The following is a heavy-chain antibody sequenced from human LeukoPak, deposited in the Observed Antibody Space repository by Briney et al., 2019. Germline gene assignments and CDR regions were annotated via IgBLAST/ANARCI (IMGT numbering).Heavy chain of an antibody. CDR3: AREGYSSSWSDFDY. Sequence: GGSLRLSCAASGFTFSSYWMSWVCQAPGKGLEWVANIKQDGSEKYYVDSVKGRFTISRDNAKNSLYLQMNSLRAEDTAVYYCAREGYSSSWSDFDYWGQGTLVTVSS. CDR2: IKQDGSEK. D-gene: IGHD6-13*01. CDR1: GFTFSSYW. J-gene: IGHJ4*02. V-gene: IGHV3-7*01.